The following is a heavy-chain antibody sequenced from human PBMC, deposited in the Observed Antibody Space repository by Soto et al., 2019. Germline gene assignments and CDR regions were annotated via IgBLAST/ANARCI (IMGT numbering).Heavy chain of an antibody. CDR2: ISGSGGST. Sequence: GGSLRLSCAASGFTFSSYAMSWVRQAPGKGLEWVSAISGSGGSTYYADSVRGRFTISRDNSKNTLYLQMNSLRAEDTAVYYCAKEPYVYGVYYGMDVWGQGTTVTVSS. J-gene: IGHJ6*02. D-gene: IGHD3-3*01. CDR1: GFTFSSYA. CDR3: AKEPYVYGVYYGMDV. V-gene: IGHV3-23*01.